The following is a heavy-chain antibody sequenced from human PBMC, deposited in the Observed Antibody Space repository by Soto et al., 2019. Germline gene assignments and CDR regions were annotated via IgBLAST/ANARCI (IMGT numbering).Heavy chain of an antibody. V-gene: IGHV4-31*03. CDR1: GGSISSGGYY. CDR2: IYYSGST. CDR3: ARYYYDSSGMYYFDY. J-gene: IGHJ4*02. D-gene: IGHD3-22*01. Sequence: SETLSLTCTVSGGSISSGGYYWSWIRQHPGKGLEWIGYIYYSGSTYYNPSLKSRVTISVDTSKNQFSLKLSSVTAADTAVYYCARYYYDSSGMYYFDYWGQGTLVTVSS.